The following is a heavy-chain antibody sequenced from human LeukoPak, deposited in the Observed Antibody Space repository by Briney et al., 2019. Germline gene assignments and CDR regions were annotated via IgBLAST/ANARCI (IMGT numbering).Heavy chain of an antibody. CDR3: AKDNGWNDPNGAFDI. V-gene: IGHV3-9*01. D-gene: IGHD1-1*01. Sequence: GGSPRLSCAASGFTFDDYAMHWVRQAPGKGLEWVSGISWNSGSIGYADSVKGRFTISRDNAKNSLYLQMNSLRAEDTALYYCAKDNGWNDPNGAFDIWGQGTMVTVSS. CDR2: ISWNSGSI. CDR1: GFTFDDYA. J-gene: IGHJ3*02.